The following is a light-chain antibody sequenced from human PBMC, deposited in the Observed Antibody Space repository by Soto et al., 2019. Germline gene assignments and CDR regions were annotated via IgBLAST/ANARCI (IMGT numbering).Light chain of an antibody. Sequence: DIPLTQSPSFLSASVRDRVTITCRASQGISSYLAWYQQKPGKAPKLLIYAASTLQSGVPSRFSGSGSGTEFTLTISSLQPEDFATYYCQQLNSYPLTFGGGTKVEIK. J-gene: IGKJ4*01. CDR1: QGISSY. CDR3: QQLNSYPLT. V-gene: IGKV1-9*01. CDR2: AAS.